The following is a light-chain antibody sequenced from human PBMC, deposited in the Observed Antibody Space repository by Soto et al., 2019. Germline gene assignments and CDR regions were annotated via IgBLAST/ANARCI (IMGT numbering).Light chain of an antibody. CDR1: QSVSSGY. Sequence: IGLAQSPSTLSLSPGARATLSCRANQSVSSGYLVWHQQRPGQAARLLIYAASRRATGIPDRFSGSGSGTDFTLTISRLEPEDFAVYYCQQYGSSPWTFGQGTKVDIK. CDR3: QQYGSSPWT. J-gene: IGKJ1*01. V-gene: IGKV3-20*01. CDR2: AAS.